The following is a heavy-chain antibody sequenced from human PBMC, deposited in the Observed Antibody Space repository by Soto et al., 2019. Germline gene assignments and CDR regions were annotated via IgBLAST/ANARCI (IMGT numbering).Heavy chain of an antibody. D-gene: IGHD3-3*01. Sequence: EVQLLESGGGLVQPGGSPRLSCAASGFTFSSYAMSWVRQAPGKGLEWVSAISGSGGSTYYADSVKGRFTISRDNSKNTLYLQMNSLRAEDTAVYHCAKASPGDFWSGYRGNLFDPWGQGTLVTVSS. CDR1: GFTFSSYA. CDR3: AKASPGDFWSGYRGNLFDP. CDR2: ISGSGGST. J-gene: IGHJ5*02. V-gene: IGHV3-23*01.